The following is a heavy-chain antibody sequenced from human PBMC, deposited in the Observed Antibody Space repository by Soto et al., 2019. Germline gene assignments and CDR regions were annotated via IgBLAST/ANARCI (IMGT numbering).Heavy chain of an antibody. CDR2: IIANPVDP. CDR3: VSWVSAHFDF. J-gene: IGHJ4*02. Sequence: LRLSCAASGFIFGNHGMTWVRPAPGRALEWVSTIIANPVDPHYADSVKSRFTISRDNCKRTLSLQMNSLRAEDTAIYYCVSWVSAHFDFWGPGTEVTVSS. D-gene: IGHD2-8*01. CDR1: GFIFGNHG. V-gene: IGHV3-23*01.